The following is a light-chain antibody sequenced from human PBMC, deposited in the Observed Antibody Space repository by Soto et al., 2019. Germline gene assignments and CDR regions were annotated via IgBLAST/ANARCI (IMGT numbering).Light chain of an antibody. Sequence: EIVMTQSPATLSVCPGERATLSCRASQSVSSNLACYQQKPRQAPRLLLYGASTRATGSPATFSGSGCGATYALPISSLQPEDFAVYYCQQYNNWPQITFGQGTRVEIK. CDR3: QQYNNWPQIT. J-gene: IGKJ5*01. V-gene: IGKV3-15*01. CDR2: GAS. CDR1: QSVSSN.